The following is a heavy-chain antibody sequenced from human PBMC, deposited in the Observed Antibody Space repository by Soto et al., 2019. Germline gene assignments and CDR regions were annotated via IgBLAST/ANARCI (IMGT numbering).Heavy chain of an antibody. CDR3: AKGLLNGRWYAAD. V-gene: IGHV3-23*01. CDR1: GFTFTNCV. CDR2: ITTNGHT. D-gene: IGHD6-13*01. J-gene: IGHJ4*02. Sequence: EVHLLESGGVLVQPGESLRLSCETSGFTFTNCVMTWVRQPPGKRLEWVSVITTNGHTDYVDSVKGRFTISRDNSKNTVYLQMNSLRAADTAIYYCAKGLLNGRWYAADWGQGTLVTVSS.